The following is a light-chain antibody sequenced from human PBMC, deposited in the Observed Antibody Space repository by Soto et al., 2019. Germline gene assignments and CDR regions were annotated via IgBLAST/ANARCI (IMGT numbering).Light chain of an antibody. V-gene: IGKV3-15*01. Sequence: IVLRHPPAPLSVSAGERATLSCRASQSVSSNLSWYQQKPGETPRLLIYGASTRATGVTARCSGSGAATEFTLTISSLQSEDSAVYYCQQYEDWPPITFGQGTRLEI. CDR3: QQYEDWPPIT. J-gene: IGKJ5*01. CDR2: GAS. CDR1: QSVSSN.